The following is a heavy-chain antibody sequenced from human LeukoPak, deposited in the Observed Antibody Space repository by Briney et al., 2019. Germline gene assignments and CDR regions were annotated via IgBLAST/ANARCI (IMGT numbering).Heavy chain of an antibody. V-gene: IGHV4-4*02. Sequence: SSETLSLTCSVSGGSISRYYGSWVRQPPGKGLEWIGEIYHSGSTNYNPSLKSRVTISVDKSKNQFSLKLSSVTAADTAVYYCARSPLYSSSWYWDYWGQGTLVTVSS. J-gene: IGHJ4*02. CDR2: IYHSGST. CDR1: GGSISRYY. D-gene: IGHD6-13*01. CDR3: ARSPLYSSSWYWDY.